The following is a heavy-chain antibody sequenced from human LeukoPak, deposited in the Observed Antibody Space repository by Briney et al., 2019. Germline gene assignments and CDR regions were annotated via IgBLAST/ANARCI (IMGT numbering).Heavy chain of an antibody. Sequence: PSETLSLTCTASGGSISSGTYYLTWIRQPAGKGLEWIGRLYTSGSTKYNPSLESRVSISLDTSKNQFSLKLSSVTAADTAVYYCARESGGSFDYWGQGTLVTVSS. CDR1: GGSISSGTYY. J-gene: IGHJ4*02. CDR3: ARESGGSFDY. D-gene: IGHD2-15*01. V-gene: IGHV4-61*02. CDR2: LYTSGST.